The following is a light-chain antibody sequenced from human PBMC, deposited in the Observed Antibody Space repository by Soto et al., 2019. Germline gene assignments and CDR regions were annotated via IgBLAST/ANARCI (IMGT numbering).Light chain of an antibody. CDR1: QNLVHSDGTTF. J-gene: IGKJ1*01. V-gene: IGKV2-24*01. CDR2: KIS. Sequence: DAVLTQAPLSSPVTLGQPASISCRSSQNLVHSDGTTFLSWLHQRPGQPPRLLIYKISNRLSGVPDRFSGSGAGTEFTLKISRVEAEDVGVYYCMQATHFPRTLGQGTKVEIK. CDR3: MQATHFPRT.